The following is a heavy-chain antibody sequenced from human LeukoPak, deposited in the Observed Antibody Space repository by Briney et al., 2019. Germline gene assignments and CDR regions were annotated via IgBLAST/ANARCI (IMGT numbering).Heavy chain of an antibody. Sequence: PSETLSLTCSVSGYSISTSNYWARIRQPPGRGLEWIGHIYYSGGIYYNPSLKSRVTMSVDTSRNQFSLKLSSVTAADTAVYYCARINYYDSSGYIDYWGQGTLVTVSS. CDR3: ARINYYDSSGYIDY. J-gene: IGHJ4*02. CDR1: GYSISTSNY. V-gene: IGHV4-28*05. CDR2: IYYSGGI. D-gene: IGHD3-22*01.